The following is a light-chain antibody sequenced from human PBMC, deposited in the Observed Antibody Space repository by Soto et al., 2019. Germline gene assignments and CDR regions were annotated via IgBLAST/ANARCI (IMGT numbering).Light chain of an antibody. J-gene: IGLJ1*01. CDR2: EVS. CDR3: SSYTSSGSYV. V-gene: IGLV2-14*01. Sequence: QSALTQPASLSGSPGQSITISCTGTSSDVGGYNYVSWYQQHPGRAPKLMICEVSDRPSGVSNRFSGSKSANTASLTISGLQAEDEADYYCSSYTSSGSYVFGTGTKLTVL. CDR1: SSDVGGYNY.